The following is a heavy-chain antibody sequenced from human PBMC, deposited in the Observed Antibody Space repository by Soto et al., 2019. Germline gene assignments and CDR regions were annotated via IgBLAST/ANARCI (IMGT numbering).Heavy chain of an antibody. D-gene: IGHD5-12*01. CDR3: ARTIEMATTCFRY. Sequence: PPGKGLEWIGSIYYSGSTYYNPSLKSRVTISVDTSKNQFSLKLSSVTAADTAVYYCARTIEMATTCFRYCGQATLVTVSS. CDR2: IYYSGST. V-gene: IGHV4-39*01. J-gene: IGHJ4*02.